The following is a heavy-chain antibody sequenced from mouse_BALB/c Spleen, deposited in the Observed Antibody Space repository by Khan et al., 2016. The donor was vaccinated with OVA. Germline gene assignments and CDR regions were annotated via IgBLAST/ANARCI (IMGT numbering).Heavy chain of an antibody. CDR1: GLSLTTYG. CDR3: ARQPYYHYNIMDY. J-gene: IGHJ4*01. V-gene: IGHV2-6-1*01. Sequence: QVQLKESGPGLAAPSQSLSITCTISGLSLTTYGVHWVRQPPGKGLEWLVVIWSDGTTNYNSALKSRLTITKDNSQSQVFLKMNSLQTDDTAIYFCARQPYYHYNIMDYWGQGTSVTVSS. D-gene: IGHD2-10*01. CDR2: IWSDGTT.